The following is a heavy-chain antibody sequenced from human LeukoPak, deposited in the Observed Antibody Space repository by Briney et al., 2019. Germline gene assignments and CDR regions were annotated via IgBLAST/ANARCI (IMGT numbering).Heavy chain of an antibody. Sequence: SETLSLTCTVSGGSISSYYWSRIRQPPGKGLEWIGYIYYSGSTNYNPSLKSRVTISVDTSKNQFSLKLSSVTAADTAVYYCARRKGSATGNWFDPWGQGTLVTVSS. V-gene: IGHV4-59*08. CDR1: GGSISSYY. D-gene: IGHD5-12*01. J-gene: IGHJ5*02. CDR2: IYYSGST. CDR3: ARRKGSATGNWFDP.